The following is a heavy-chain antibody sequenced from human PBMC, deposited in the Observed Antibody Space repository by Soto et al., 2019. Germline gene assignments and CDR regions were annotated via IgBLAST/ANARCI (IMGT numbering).Heavy chain of an antibody. Sequence: GESLKISCAASGFTFSSYSMNWVRQAPGKGLEWVSSISSSSSYIYYADSVKGRFTISSDNAKNSLYMQMNSLRAEDTAVYYCARDVGNAAVAGPFDYWGQGTLVTVSS. J-gene: IGHJ4*02. V-gene: IGHV3-21*01. CDR3: ARDVGNAAVAGPFDY. D-gene: IGHD6-19*01. CDR1: GFTFSSYS. CDR2: ISSSSSYI.